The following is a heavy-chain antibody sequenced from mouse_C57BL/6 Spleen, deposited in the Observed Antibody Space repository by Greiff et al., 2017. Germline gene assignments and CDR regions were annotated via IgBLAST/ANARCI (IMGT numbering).Heavy chain of an antibody. CDR3: ARGYYGSSYIDY. D-gene: IGHD1-1*01. CDR2: ISSGRSTI. V-gene: IGHV5-17*01. Sequence: EVQLVESGGGLVKPGGSLKLSCAASGFTFSDYGMHWVRPAPEKGLEWVAYISSGRSTIYYADTVKGRFTISRDNAKNTLFMQMTSLRSEDTAMYDCARGYYGSSYIDYWGQGTTLTVSS. J-gene: IGHJ2*01. CDR1: GFTFSDYG.